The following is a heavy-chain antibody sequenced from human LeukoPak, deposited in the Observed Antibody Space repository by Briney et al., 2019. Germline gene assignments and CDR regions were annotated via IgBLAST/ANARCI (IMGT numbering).Heavy chain of an antibody. CDR3: AKPGYSSSWYRMGYFDY. J-gene: IGHJ4*02. Sequence: GPVKVSCKASGYTFTSYGISWVRQAPGQGLEWMGIINPSGGSTSYAQKFQGRVTMTRDTSTSTVYMELSSLRSEDTAVYYCAKPGYSSSWYRMGYFDYWGQGTLVTVSS. D-gene: IGHD6-13*01. CDR1: GYTFTSYG. V-gene: IGHV1-46*01. CDR2: INPSGGST.